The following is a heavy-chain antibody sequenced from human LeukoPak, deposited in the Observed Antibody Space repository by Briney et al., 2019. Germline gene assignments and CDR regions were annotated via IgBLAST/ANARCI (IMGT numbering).Heavy chain of an antibody. CDR3: ARDPNIQYFHWSRFDY. CDR2: INPNSGGT. Sequence: ASVKVSCKASGYTFTGYYMHWVRQAPGQGLEWMGWINPNSGGTNYAQKFQGRVTMTRDTSISTAYMELSRLRSDDTAVYYCARDPNIQYFHWSRFDYWGQGTLVTVSS. D-gene: IGHD3-9*01. V-gene: IGHV1-2*02. J-gene: IGHJ4*02. CDR1: GYTFTGYY.